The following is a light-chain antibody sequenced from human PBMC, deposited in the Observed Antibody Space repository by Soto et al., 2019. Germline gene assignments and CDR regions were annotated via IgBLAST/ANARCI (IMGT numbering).Light chain of an antibody. CDR1: QSISSD. J-gene: IGKJ4*01. CDR3: HQYHYWSRPS. Sequence: EVVMTQSPATLSVSPGERATLSCRASQSISSDLAWYQQKPGQGPRLLIYSASTRATGIPARISGSGSETEFTLTISSLQSEGFAVYYCHQYHYWSRPSFGGGTKVDIK. V-gene: IGKV3-15*01. CDR2: SAS.